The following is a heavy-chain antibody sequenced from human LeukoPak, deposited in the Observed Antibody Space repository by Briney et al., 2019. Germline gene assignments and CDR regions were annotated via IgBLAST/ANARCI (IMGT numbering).Heavy chain of an antibody. Sequence: GEALQISFQGSGYSFTSYWIGWVRPMPGKGLGWMGIIYPGDSDTRYSPSFQGQVTISADKSISTAYLQWSSLKASDTAMYYSALPVFYDSSGYLNDAFDIWGQGTMVTVSS. CDR3: ALPVFYDSSGYLNDAFDI. V-gene: IGHV5-51*01. CDR2: IYPGDSDT. CDR1: GYSFTSYW. J-gene: IGHJ3*02. D-gene: IGHD3-22*01.